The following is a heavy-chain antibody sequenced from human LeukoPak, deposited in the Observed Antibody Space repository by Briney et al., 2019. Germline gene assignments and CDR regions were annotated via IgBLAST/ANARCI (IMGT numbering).Heavy chain of an antibody. CDR3: AKATTYYYDNRGYYPYFDY. CDR2: ISGSGDNT. D-gene: IGHD3-22*01. V-gene: IGHV3-23*01. J-gene: IGHJ4*02. CDR1: GFTVSSNY. Sequence: PGGSLRLSCAASGFTVSSNYMSWVRQAPGKGLEWVSAISGSGDNTYYADSVKGRFTISRDNSKNTLYLQMNSLRDGDTAVYYCAKATTYYYDNRGYYPYFDYWGQGTLVTVSS.